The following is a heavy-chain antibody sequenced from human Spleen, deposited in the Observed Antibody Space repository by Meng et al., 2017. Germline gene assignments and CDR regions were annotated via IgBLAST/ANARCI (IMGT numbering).Heavy chain of an antibody. CDR2: ISSSGRAI. CDR3: ARYSYGYSYFDS. D-gene: IGHD5-18*01. J-gene: IGHJ4*01. Sequence: GESLKISCAASGFTFSSYEMNWVRQAPGKGLEWVSYISSSGRAIDYADSVKGRFTISRDNAKNSLYLQMNSVRAEDTAVYYCARYSYGYSYFDSWGLGTLVTVSS. CDR1: GFTFSSYE. V-gene: IGHV3-48*03.